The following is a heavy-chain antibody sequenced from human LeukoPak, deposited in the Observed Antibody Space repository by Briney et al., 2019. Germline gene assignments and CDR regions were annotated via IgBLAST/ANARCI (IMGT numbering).Heavy chain of an antibody. CDR2: IHSDGRI. CDR1: GLTVSSNF. Sequence: GGSLRLSCAASGLTVSSNFMSWVRQAPGKGLEWVSVIHSDGRIFYADTVKGRVTVSRDTSNDMLFLQMNSLRAEDTAVYYCARDVGGMATGYFDYWGQGTPVTVSS. J-gene: IGHJ4*02. D-gene: IGHD5-12*01. CDR3: ARDVGGMATGYFDY. V-gene: IGHV3-66*02.